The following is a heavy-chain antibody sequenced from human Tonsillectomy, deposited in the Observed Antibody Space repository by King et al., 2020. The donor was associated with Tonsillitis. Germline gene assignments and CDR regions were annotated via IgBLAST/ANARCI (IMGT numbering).Heavy chain of an antibody. D-gene: IGHD3-9*01. CDR3: ARGGGDYDILTGYSYYYYGMDV. V-gene: IGHV1-69*01. CDR2: IIPIFDTE. J-gene: IGHJ6*02. Sequence: QQQLVQSGAEVKKPGSSVKVSCKASGGTFSSYAISWVRQAAGQGLEWMGGIIPIFDTENYAQKFQGRVTITADESTSTAYMELSSLRSEDSAVYYCARGGGDYDILTGYSYYYYGMDVWGQGTTVIVSS. CDR1: GGTFSSYA.